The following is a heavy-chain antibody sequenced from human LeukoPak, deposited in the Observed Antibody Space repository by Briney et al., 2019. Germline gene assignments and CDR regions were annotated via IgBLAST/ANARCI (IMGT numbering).Heavy chain of an antibody. CDR3: ARVRREVATIGFDY. D-gene: IGHD5-12*01. CDR1: GFTFSSYW. Sequence: GGSLRLSCAASGFTFSSYWMHWVRQAPGKGLVWVSRINSDGSSTTYADSVKGRFTFSRDNAKNSLYLQMNSLRAEDTAVYYCARVRREVATIGFDYWGQGTLVTVSS. CDR2: INSDGSST. J-gene: IGHJ4*02. V-gene: IGHV3-74*01.